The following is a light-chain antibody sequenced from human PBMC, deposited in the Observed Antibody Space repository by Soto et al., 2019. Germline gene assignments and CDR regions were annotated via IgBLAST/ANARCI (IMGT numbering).Light chain of an antibody. V-gene: IGLV2-8*01. CDR1: SSDVGRY. Sequence: QSALTQPPSASGSPGQSVTISCTGTSSDVGRYVSWYQQHPGNAPKLIISDVTKRPSGVPDRFSGSKFGSTASLTVSGLQAEDEADYYCSSYAGSDNLWVFGGGTQLTVL. CDR2: DVT. CDR3: SSYAGSDNLWV. J-gene: IGLJ3*02.